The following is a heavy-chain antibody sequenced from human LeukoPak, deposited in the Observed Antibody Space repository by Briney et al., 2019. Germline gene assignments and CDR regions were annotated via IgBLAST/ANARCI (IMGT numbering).Heavy chain of an antibody. J-gene: IGHJ5*02. CDR2: INQSGST. CDR3: ARGGTYMTTVTTRWFDP. V-gene: IGHV4-34*01. CDR1: GGSFSGYY. Sequence: PSETLSLTCAVYGGSFSGYYWSWIRQPPGKGLEWIGEINQSGSTNYNPSLKSRVTISVDTSKNQFSLKLSSVTAADTAVYYCARGGTYMTTVTTRWFDPWGQGTLVTVSS. D-gene: IGHD4-11*01.